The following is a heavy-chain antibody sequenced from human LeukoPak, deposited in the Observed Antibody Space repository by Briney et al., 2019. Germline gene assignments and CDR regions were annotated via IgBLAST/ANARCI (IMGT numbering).Heavy chain of an antibody. CDR1: VGSISSGGYY. D-gene: IGHD3-22*01. J-gene: IGHJ4*02. Sequence: SQTLSLPCTFSVGSISSGGYYWSWIRQHPGKGLEWIGYIYYSGSTYYNPSLKSRVTISVGTSKNQFSLKLSSVTAADTAVYYCARAMAYYYDSSGYYFDYWGQGTLVTVSS. CDR2: IYYSGST. CDR3: ARAMAYYYDSSGYYFDY. V-gene: IGHV4-31*03.